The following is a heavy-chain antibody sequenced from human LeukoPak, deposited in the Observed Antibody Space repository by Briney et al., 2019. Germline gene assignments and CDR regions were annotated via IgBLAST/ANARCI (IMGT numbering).Heavy chain of an antibody. V-gene: IGHV3-21*01. CDR3: ARGEIAVAGTIDY. Sequence: GGSLRLSCAASGFTFSSYSMNWVRQAPGKGLEWVSSISSSSSYIYYADSVKGRFTISRDNAKNSLYLQMNSLGAEDTAVYYCARGEIAVAGTIDYWGQGTLVTVSS. CDR1: GFTFSSYS. D-gene: IGHD6-19*01. CDR2: ISSSSSYI. J-gene: IGHJ4*02.